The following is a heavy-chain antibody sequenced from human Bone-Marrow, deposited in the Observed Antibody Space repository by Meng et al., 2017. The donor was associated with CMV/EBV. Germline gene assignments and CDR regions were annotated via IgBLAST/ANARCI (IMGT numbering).Heavy chain of an antibody. J-gene: IGHJ4*02. Sequence: ASVKVSCKASGYTFTSYYMHWVRQAPGQGLEWMGIINPSGGSTSYAQKFQGRVTMTRDTSTSTVYMELSSLRSEDTDVYYGARGPAAWYYFDYWGQGTLVTVSS. V-gene: IGHV1-46*01. CDR1: GYTFTSYY. CDR2: INPSGGST. CDR3: ARGPAAWYYFDY. D-gene: IGHD6-13*01.